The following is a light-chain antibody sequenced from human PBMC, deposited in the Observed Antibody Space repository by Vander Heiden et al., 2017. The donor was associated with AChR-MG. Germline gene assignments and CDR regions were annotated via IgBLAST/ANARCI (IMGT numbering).Light chain of an antibody. J-gene: IGKJ2*01. V-gene: IGKV3-20*01. CDR1: QSVNNYY. CDR3: QQDGDSPRT. CDR2: GAS. Sequence: IVFTLSPGPLSLSPGERATPPVRASQSVNNYYLAWYQQKPGQAPRLLIFGASSRATGIPDRFRGSGSGTDFTLTISRLEPEDFAVYYCQQDGDSPRTFGQWTKLEIK.